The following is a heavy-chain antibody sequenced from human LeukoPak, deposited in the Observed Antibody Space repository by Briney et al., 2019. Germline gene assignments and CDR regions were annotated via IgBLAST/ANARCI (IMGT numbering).Heavy chain of an antibody. J-gene: IGHJ4*02. D-gene: IGHD3-10*01. V-gene: IGHV1-69*13. CDR3: ARAPNYYGSEPFDY. CDR2: IIPIFGTA. CDR1: GGTFSSYA. Sequence: SVKVSCKASGGTFSSYAISWVRQAPGQGLEWMGGIIPIFGTANYAQKFQGRVTITANESTSTAYMELSSLRSEDTAVYYCARAPNYYGSEPFDYWGQGTLVTVSS.